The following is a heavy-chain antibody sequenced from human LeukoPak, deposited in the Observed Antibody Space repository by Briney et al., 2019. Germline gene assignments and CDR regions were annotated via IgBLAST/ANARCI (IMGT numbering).Heavy chain of an antibody. J-gene: IGHJ3*02. D-gene: IGHD2-15*01. CDR2: ISYDGSNK. CDR3: ARDQEDIVVVVAASGAFDI. Sequence: PGGFLRLSCAASGFTFSSYAMHWVRQAPGKGLEWVAVISYDGSNKYYADSVKGRFTISRDNSKNTLYLQMNSLRAEDTAVYYCARDQEDIVVVVAASGAFDIWGQGTMVTVSS. CDR1: GFTFSSYA. V-gene: IGHV3-30-3*01.